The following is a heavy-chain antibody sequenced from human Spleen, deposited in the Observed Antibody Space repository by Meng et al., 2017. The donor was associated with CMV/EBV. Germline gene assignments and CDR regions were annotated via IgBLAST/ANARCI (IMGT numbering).Heavy chain of an antibody. CDR2: ISSSTSYI. CDR3: ARGYYYDGSGYFHYYGMDV. Sequence: GESLKISCAASGFTFSNYSMNWVRQAPGKGLEWVSSISSSTSYIYYADSVKGRFTISRDNAKNSLYLQMNSLRAEDTAVYYCARGYYYDGSGYFHYYGMDVWGQGTTVTVSS. CDR1: GFTFSNYS. J-gene: IGHJ6*02. D-gene: IGHD3-22*01. V-gene: IGHV3-21*01.